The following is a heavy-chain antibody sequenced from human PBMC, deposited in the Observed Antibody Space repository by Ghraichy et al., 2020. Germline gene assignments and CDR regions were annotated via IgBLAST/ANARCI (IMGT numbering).Heavy chain of an antibody. D-gene: IGHD3-22*01. CDR3: ARVKRDSSGYSKWFDS. J-gene: IGHJ5*01. Sequence: SETLSLTCTVSGGSISSGDYYWSWIRQHPGKGLEWIGHIYYSGSTYYNPSLKSRVSVSVDTSKNQFSLKLNSVTAADTAVYYCARVKRDSSGYSKWFDSWGQGTLVTVSS. CDR1: GGSISSGDYY. V-gene: IGHV4-31*03. CDR2: IYYSGST.